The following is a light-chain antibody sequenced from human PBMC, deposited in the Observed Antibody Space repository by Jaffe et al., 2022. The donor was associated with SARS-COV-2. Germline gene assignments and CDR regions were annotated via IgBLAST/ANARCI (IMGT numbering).Light chain of an antibody. CDR3: GTWDSSVSAGLYV. V-gene: IGLV1-51*01. CDR2: DNS. J-gene: IGLJ1*01. CDR1: SSNIGNNY. Sequence: QSVLTQPPSVSAAPGQKVTISCSGSSSNIGNNYVSWYQQRPGTAPKLLIYDNSKRPSGIPDRFSGSKSGTSATLGITGLQTGDEAEYYCGTWDSSVSAGLYVFGTGTKVTVL.